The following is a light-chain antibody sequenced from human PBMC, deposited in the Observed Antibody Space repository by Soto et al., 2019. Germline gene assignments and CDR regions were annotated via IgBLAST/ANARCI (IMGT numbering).Light chain of an antibody. CDR2: LNNDGSH. CDR1: SGHSSYA. V-gene: IGLV4-69*01. J-gene: IGLJ3*02. CDR3: QTWGTGTWV. Sequence: QSVLTQSPSASASLGASAKLTCTLSSGHSSYAIAWHQQQPEKGPRYLMKLNNDGSHSKGDGIPDRFSGSSSGAERYLTISSLQSEDEADYYCQTWGTGTWVFGGGTKLTVL.